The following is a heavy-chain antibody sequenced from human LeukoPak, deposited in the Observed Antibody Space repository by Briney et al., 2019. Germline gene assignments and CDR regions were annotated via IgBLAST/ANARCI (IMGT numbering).Heavy chain of an antibody. CDR2: VSYDGSNK. D-gene: IGHD2-8*01. J-gene: IGHJ4*02. CDR3: AREMGRVYFDY. CDR1: GFSFGSYG. V-gene: IGHV3-33*01. Sequence: GGPLRLSYAASGFSFGSYGIHWVRQTPGKGREWVAVVSYDGSNKDYSDSVKGRFTISRDNSKNTVNLQMNSLRVEDTAVYYCAREMGRVYFDYWGQGTLVTVSS.